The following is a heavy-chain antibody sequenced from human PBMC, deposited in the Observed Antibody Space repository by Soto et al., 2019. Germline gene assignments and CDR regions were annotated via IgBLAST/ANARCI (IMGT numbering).Heavy chain of an antibody. CDR2: ISYDGSNK. V-gene: IGHV3-30-3*01. CDR1: GFTFSSYA. D-gene: IGHD3-3*01. Sequence: QVQLVESGGGVVQPGRSLRLSCAASGFTFSSYAMHWVRQAPGKGLEWVAVISYDGSNKYYADSVKGRFTISRDNYKNTLYLQMNGLRAEDTAVYYCARDPYRTKYYDFWSGYFVYWGQGTLVTVSS. J-gene: IGHJ4*02. CDR3: ARDPYRTKYYDFWSGYFVY.